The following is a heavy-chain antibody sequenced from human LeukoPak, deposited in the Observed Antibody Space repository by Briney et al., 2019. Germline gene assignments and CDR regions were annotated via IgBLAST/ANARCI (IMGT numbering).Heavy chain of an antibody. D-gene: IGHD3-22*01. CDR2: INEDGSEK. J-gene: IGHJ4*02. CDR1: GFTLRNYW. CDR3: AFSPSSVSGTGY. V-gene: IGHV3-7*01. Sequence: GGSLRLSCAASGFTLRNYWVSWVRQAPGKGPQWVANINEDGSEKYYVDSVKGRFIISRDNAKYSVDLQMNGLRAEDTAVYYCAFSPSSVSGTGYWGQGTLVTVSS.